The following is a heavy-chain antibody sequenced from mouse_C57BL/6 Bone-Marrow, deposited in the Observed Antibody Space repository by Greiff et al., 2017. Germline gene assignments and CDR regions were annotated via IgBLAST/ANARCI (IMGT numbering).Heavy chain of an antibody. Sequence: QVQLQQSGAELARPGASVKLSCKASGYTFTSYGISWVKQRTGQGLEWIGEIYPRSGNTYYNEKFKGKAPLTADKSSSAAYMELRSLTSEDSAVYCCTRDGGCRRYFDVWGTGTTVTVSS. V-gene: IGHV1-81*01. CDR2: IYPRSGNT. CDR3: TRDGGCRRYFDV. J-gene: IGHJ1*03. D-gene: IGHD2-3*01. CDR1: GYTFTSYG.